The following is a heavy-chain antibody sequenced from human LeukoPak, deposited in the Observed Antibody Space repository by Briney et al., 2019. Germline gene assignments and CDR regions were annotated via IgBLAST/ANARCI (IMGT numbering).Heavy chain of an antibody. J-gene: IGHJ4*02. D-gene: IGHD4-17*01. CDR3: ARDDYGDYAPYYFDY. V-gene: IGHV3-7*01. Sequence: GGSLRLSCAASGFTFSSYWMSWVRQAPGKGLEWVANIKQDGSEKYYVDSVKGRFTISRDNAKHSLYLQMNSLRAEDTAVYYCARDDYGDYAPYYFDYWGQGTLVTVSS. CDR1: GFTFSSYW. CDR2: IKQDGSEK.